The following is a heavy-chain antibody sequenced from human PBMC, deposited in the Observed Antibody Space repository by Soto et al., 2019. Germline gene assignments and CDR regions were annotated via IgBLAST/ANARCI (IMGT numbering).Heavy chain of an antibody. V-gene: IGHV6-1*01. Sequence: PSQTLSLTCAIPGDSVSSNTAAWNWIRSSPSRGLEWLGRTYYRSNWRHDYAVSVKSRITVNPDTSKNHFSLQLNSVTPDDTAVYYCARGVAGSGFDLWGQGTLVTSPQ. CDR3: ARGVAGSGFDL. CDR1: GDSVSSNTAA. J-gene: IGHJ4*02. D-gene: IGHD6-19*01. CDR2: TYYRSNWRH.